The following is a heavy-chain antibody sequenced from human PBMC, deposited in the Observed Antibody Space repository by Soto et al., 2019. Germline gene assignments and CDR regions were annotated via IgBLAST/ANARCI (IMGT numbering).Heavy chain of an antibody. Sequence: GASVKVSCKASGYTFTSYGISWVRQAPGQGLEWMGRIIPILGIANYAQKFQGRVTITADKSTSTAYMELSSLRSEDTAVYYCATSAVAGRRDYYGMDVWGQGTTVTVSS. V-gene: IGHV1-69*04. CDR3: ATSAVAGRRDYYGMDV. CDR1: GYTFTSYG. CDR2: IIPILGIA. D-gene: IGHD6-19*01. J-gene: IGHJ6*02.